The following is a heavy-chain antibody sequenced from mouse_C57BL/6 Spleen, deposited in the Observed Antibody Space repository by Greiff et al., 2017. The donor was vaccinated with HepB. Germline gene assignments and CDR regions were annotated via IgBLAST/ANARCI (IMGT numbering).Heavy chain of an antibody. Sequence: VQLQQPGAELVKPGASVKLSCKASGYTFTSYWMHWVKQRPGQGLEWIGMIHPNSGSTNYNEKFKSKATLTVDKSSSTAYMQLSSLTSEDSAVYYCDAYYDSSYSPRDYWGQGTTLTVSS. CDR3: DAYYDSSYSPRDY. V-gene: IGHV1-64*01. CDR1: GYTFTSYW. CDR2: IHPNSGST. D-gene: IGHD1-1*01. J-gene: IGHJ2*01.